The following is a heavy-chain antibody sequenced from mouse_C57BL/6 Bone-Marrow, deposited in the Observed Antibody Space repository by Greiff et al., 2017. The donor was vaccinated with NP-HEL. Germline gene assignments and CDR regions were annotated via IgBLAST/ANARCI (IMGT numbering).Heavy chain of an antibody. CDR1: GYTFTSYW. V-gene: IGHV1-50*01. CDR3: AMGIYYDYDWFAY. CDR2: IDPSDSYT. Sequence: QVQLQQPGAELVKPGASVKLSCKASGYTFTSYWMQWVKQRPGQGLEWIGEIDPSDSYTNYNQKFKGKATLTVDTSSSTAYMQLSSLTSEDSAVYYCAMGIYYDYDWFAYWGQGTLVTVSA. J-gene: IGHJ3*01. D-gene: IGHD2-4*01.